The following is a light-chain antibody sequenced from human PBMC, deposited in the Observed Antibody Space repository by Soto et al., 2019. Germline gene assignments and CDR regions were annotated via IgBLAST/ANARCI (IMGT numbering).Light chain of an antibody. CDR1: QSVSSY. CDR3: QQRSNWPWT. CDR2: DAS. V-gene: IGKV3-11*01. J-gene: IGKJ1*01. Sequence: EIVLTQSPATLSLSPGERATLSCRASQSVSSYLAWYQQKPGQVPRLVIYDASNRATGIPGRFSGSGSGTDFTLTISSLEPEDFGVYYCQQRSNWPWTFGQGTKVEIK.